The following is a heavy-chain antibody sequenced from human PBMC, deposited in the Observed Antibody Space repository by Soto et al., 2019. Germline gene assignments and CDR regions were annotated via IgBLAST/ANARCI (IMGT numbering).Heavy chain of an antibody. V-gene: IGHV3-23*01. CDR3: AKIVSGILTGYYKDWYFDL. Sequence: EVQLLESGGGLVQPGGSLRLSCAASGFTFSSYAMSWVRQAPGKGLEWVSAISGSGGSTYYADSVKGRFTISRDNSKNPLYLQMNSLRAEDTAVYYCAKIVSGILTGYYKDWYFDLWGRGTLVTVSS. D-gene: IGHD3-9*01. CDR2: ISGSGGST. CDR1: GFTFSSYA. J-gene: IGHJ2*01.